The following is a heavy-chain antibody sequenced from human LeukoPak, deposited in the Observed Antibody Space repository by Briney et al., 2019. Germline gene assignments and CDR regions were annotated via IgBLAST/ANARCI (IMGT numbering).Heavy chain of an antibody. CDR2: IHSTGNT. V-gene: IGHV4-59*11. Sequence: SETLSLTCTVSGGSITDHYWSWIRQPPGKGLELTGHIHSTGNTFYKPSLMSRITISLDTSRNQFSLRLSSVTAADTAVYYCARFSSGCSTASCYLDYWGQGTLVTVSS. J-gene: IGHJ4*02. CDR3: ARFSSGCSTASCYLDY. D-gene: IGHD2-2*01. CDR1: GGSITDHY.